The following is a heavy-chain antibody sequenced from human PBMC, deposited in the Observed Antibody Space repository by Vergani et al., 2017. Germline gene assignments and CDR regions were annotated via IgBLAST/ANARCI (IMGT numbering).Heavy chain of an antibody. CDR3: SSYIAAGAYDAFDI. CDR2: ISSSGSTI. J-gene: IGHJ3*02. CDR1: GFTFSSYE. Sequence: EVQLLESGGGLVQPGGSLRLSCAASGFTFSSYEMNWVRQAPGKGLEWVSYISSSGSTINYADSVNGRFTISRDNAKNSLYLQMNSLRAEDTAVYYCSSYIAAGAYDAFDIWGQGTMVTVSS. V-gene: IGHV3-48*03. D-gene: IGHD6-6*01.